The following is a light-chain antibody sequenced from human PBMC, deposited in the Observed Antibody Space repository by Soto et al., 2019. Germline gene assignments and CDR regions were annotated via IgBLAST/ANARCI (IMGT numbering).Light chain of an antibody. J-gene: IGKJ1*01. CDR2: KAS. Sequence: DIQMTQSPSTLSGSVGDRVTITCRASQTISSWLAWYQQKPGKAPKLLIYKASTLKSGVPSRFRGSGSGKELTLTISSLQPDDFATYYCQHYNSYSEAFGHWTKVDIX. CDR1: QTISSW. V-gene: IGKV1-5*03. CDR3: QHYNSYSEA.